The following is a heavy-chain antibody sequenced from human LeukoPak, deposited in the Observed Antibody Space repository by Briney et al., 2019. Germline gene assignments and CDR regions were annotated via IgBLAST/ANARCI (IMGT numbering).Heavy chain of an antibody. Sequence: GRSLRLSCAASGFTFSNYGMHWVRQAPGKGLEWVAVIWYDGSNRYYADSVKGRFTISRDNSKNTLYLQMNSLRAEDTAVYYCAKGPRDSSGWNYLDYWGQGTLVTVSS. J-gene: IGHJ4*02. D-gene: IGHD6-19*01. CDR2: IWYDGSNR. CDR3: AKGPRDSSGWNYLDY. V-gene: IGHV3-33*06. CDR1: GFTFSNYG.